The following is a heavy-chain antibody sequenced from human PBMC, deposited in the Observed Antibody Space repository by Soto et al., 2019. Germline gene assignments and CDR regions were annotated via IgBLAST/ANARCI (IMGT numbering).Heavy chain of an antibody. CDR3: ARGYGRNFDY. J-gene: IGHJ4*02. V-gene: IGHV4-31*03. D-gene: IGHD5-18*01. CDR1: GGSISSGGYY. CDR2: NYYSGIT. Sequence: SETLSLTCTVSGGSISSGGYYWTWIRQHPGKGLEWIGYNYYSGITYYNPSLKSRVTISLDTSKNQFSLKLSSVTAADTAVYYCARGYGRNFDYWGQGTLVTVSS.